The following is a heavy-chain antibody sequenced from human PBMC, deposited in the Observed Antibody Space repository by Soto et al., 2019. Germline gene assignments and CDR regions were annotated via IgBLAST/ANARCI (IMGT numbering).Heavy chain of an antibody. V-gene: IGHV3-7*03. Sequence: EVQLVESGGGLVQPGGSLRLSCVASGFTFSNYWMSWVRQAPGKGLEWVANIKQDGSEKYYVDSVKGRFTVSRDNAKNSQYLQMNSLRAEDTAVYYCARALGGYTYGFDYWGQGTLVTVSS. CDR1: GFTFSNYW. J-gene: IGHJ4*02. CDR3: ARALGGYTYGFDY. D-gene: IGHD5-18*01. CDR2: IKQDGSEK.